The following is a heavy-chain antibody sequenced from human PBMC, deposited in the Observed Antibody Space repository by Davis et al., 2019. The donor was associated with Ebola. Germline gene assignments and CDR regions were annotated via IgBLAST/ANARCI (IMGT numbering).Heavy chain of an antibody. CDR2: IWYDGSNK. CDR3: ARTYCGGDCSFDY. D-gene: IGHD2-21*01. CDR1: GFTFSSYG. V-gene: IGHV3-33*08. Sequence: GESLKISCAASGFTFSSYGMHWVRQAPGKGLEWVAVIWYDGSNKYYADSVKGRFTISRDNSKNTLYLQMNSLRAEDTAVYYCARTYCGGDCSFDYWDQGTLVTVSS. J-gene: IGHJ4*02.